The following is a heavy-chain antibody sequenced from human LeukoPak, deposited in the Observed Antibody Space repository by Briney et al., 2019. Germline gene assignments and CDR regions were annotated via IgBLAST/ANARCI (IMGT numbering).Heavy chain of an antibody. CDR2: INTNTGNP. CDR1: GYTFTSYG. CDR3: ARFVLMADTGNWFDP. V-gene: IGHV7-4-1*02. J-gene: IGHJ5*02. Sequence: ASVKVSCKASGYTFTSYGISWVRQAPGQGLEWMGWINTNTGNPTYAQGFTGRFVFSLDISVSTAYLQISSLKAEDTAVYYCARFVLMADTGNWFDPWGQGTLVTVSS. D-gene: IGHD2-8*01.